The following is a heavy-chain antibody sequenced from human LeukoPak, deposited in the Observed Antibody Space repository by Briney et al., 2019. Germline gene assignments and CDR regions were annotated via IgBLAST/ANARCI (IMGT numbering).Heavy chain of an antibody. D-gene: IGHD6-6*01. V-gene: IGHV3-48*04. J-gene: IGHJ4*02. CDR2: ISSSSTSI. Sequence: GGSLRLSCAASGFTFNTYSMNWVRQAPGKGLAWLSYISSSSTSIYYADSVKGRFTISRDNAKNSLYLQMNSLRADDTAVYYCARSYSSSSGTAWDSWGQGTLVTVSS. CDR1: GFTFNTYS. CDR3: ARSYSSSSGTAWDS.